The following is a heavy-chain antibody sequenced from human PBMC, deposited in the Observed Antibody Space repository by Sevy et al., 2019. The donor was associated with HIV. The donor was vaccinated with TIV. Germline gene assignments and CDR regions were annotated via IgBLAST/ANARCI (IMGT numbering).Heavy chain of an antibody. CDR3: AKDKEDDYGDYYFDH. CDR1: GLIFSSYG. CDR2: ISSDGSDD. Sequence: GGSLRLSCSASGLIFSSYGMHWVRQTPGKGLEWVAIISSDGSDDFYAESVRGRFTISRDNSRNTLYLQMDSLRLEDTAIYYCAKDKEDDYGDYYFDHWGQGALVTVSS. V-gene: IGHV3-30*18. J-gene: IGHJ4*02. D-gene: IGHD4-17*01.